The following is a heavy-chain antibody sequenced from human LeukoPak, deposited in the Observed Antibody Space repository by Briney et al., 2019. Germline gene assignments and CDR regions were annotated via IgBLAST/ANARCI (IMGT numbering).Heavy chain of an antibody. D-gene: IGHD2-15*01. Sequence: PGGSLRLSCAASGFPFSGSGMHWVRQAPGKGLEWVAVVWYDGSHQYYADSVKGRFTISRDNAKNSLYLQMNSLRAEDTAVYYCASSSYSYYFDYWGQGTLVTVSS. CDR2: VWYDGSHQ. J-gene: IGHJ4*02. CDR1: GFPFSGSG. V-gene: IGHV3-33*03. CDR3: ASSSYSYYFDY.